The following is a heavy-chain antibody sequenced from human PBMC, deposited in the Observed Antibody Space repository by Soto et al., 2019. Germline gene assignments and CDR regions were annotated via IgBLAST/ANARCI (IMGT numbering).Heavy chain of an antibody. CDR3: AKGLYYDSSGYAGKSYYYYGMDV. CDR2: ISGSGGST. V-gene: IGHV3-23*01. Sequence: GGSLRLSCAASGFTFSSYAMSWVRQAPGKGLEWVSAISGSGGSTYYADSVKGRFTISRDNSKNTLYLQMNSLRAEDTAVYYCAKGLYYDSSGYAGKSYYYYGMDVWGQGTTVTVSS. D-gene: IGHD3-22*01. J-gene: IGHJ6*02. CDR1: GFTFSSYA.